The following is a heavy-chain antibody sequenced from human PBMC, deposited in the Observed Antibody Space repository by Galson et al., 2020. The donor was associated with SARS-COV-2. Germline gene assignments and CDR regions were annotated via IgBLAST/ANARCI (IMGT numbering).Heavy chain of an antibody. V-gene: IGHV1-18*01. CDR1: GFTFTSYG. CDR2: LSGYNGNT. CDR3: ARDGSYDGSGYSDS. D-gene: IGHD3-22*01. Sequence: ASVKVSCKASGFTFTSYGVSWVRQAPGQGLEWMGWLSGYNGNTNYAQRFQGRDTMTTDTSTSTTYMELRSLRSDDTAVYYCARDGSYDGSGYSDSWGQGTLVTVSS. J-gene: IGHJ5*01.